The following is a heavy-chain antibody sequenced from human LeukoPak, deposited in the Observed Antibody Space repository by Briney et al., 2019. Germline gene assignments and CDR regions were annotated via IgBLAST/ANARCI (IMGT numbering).Heavy chain of an antibody. CDR1: GFTFSSFD. CDR2: IGTASDT. Sequence: SGGSLRLSCAASGFTFSSFDMHWVRQPTGHGLEWVSTIGTASDTYYPGSVEGRFTLSRDNAKNSLYLQMNSLTAGDTAVYYCARGPPRGKYYYMDVWGKGTTVTVSS. D-gene: IGHD1-1*01. CDR3: ARGPPRGKYYYMDV. V-gene: IGHV3-13*01. J-gene: IGHJ6*03.